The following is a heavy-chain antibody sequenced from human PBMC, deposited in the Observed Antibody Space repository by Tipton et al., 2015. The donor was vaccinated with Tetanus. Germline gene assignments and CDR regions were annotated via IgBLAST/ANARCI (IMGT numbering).Heavy chain of an antibody. J-gene: IGHJ6*02. D-gene: IGHD6-19*01. Sequence: QLVQSGGGLVKPGGSLRLSCAASGFTFSGYSMNWVRQAPGKRLEWVSYISSSSSTIYYADSVKIRFNISRDNAQNSVYLQMNSLRDEGTAVYYCAREIGGWDVYYYYGMDVWGQGTTVTVSS. V-gene: IGHV3-48*02. CDR2: ISSSSSTI. CDR1: GFTFSGYS. CDR3: AREIGGWDVYYYYGMDV.